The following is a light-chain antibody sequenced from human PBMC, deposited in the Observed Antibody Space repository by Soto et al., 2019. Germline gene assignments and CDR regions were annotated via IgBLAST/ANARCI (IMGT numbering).Light chain of an antibody. CDR2: GVK. Sequence: QSALTQPASVSGSPGQSITISCTGSGRDIGAYDYVSWYQQHPGKAPKLIIYGVKNRPSGVSNRFSASKSAFTASLTISGSQPEDGPDNYCSSYTTSYFYVFGPGTRSPS. V-gene: IGLV2-14*01. J-gene: IGLJ1*01. CDR1: GRDIGAYDY. CDR3: SSYTTSYFYV.